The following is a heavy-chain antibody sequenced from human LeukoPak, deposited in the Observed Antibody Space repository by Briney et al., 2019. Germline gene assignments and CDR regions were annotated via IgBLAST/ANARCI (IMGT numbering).Heavy chain of an antibody. J-gene: IGHJ4*02. V-gene: IGHV1-69*05. D-gene: IGHD4-17*01. Sequence: SVKVSCKASGGTFSSYAISWVRQAPGQGLEWMGGIIPIFGTANYAQKFQGRVTITTDESTSTAYMELSSLRSEDTAVYYCARDFGDYGDFDFDYWGQGTLVTVSS. CDR2: IIPIFGTA. CDR3: ARDFGDYGDFDFDY. CDR1: GGTFSSYA.